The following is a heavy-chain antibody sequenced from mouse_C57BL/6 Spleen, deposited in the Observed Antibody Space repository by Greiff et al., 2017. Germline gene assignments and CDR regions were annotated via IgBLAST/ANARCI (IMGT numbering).Heavy chain of an antibody. V-gene: IGHV1-80*01. CDR3: ARGSHYYGSSAYAMDY. Sequence: VQLQQSGAELVKPGASVKISCKASGYAFSSYWMNWVRQRPGKGLEWIGQIYPGDGDTNYNGKFKGKATLTADKSSSTAYMQLSSLTSEDSAVYFCARGSHYYGSSAYAMDYWGQGTSVTVSA. CDR1: GYAFSSYW. D-gene: IGHD1-1*01. J-gene: IGHJ4*01. CDR2: IYPGDGDT.